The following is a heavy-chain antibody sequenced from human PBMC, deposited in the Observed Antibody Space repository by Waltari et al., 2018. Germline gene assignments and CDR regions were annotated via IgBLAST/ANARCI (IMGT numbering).Heavy chain of an antibody. CDR2: IYYSGST. CDR3: ARVSYGDYPYYFDY. CDR1: GGSISSYY. J-gene: IGHJ4*02. V-gene: IGHV4-59*01. Sequence: QVQLQESGPGLVKPSETLSLTCTVSGGSISSYYWSWIRQPPGKGLEWIGYIYYSGSTNYNPSLKSRVTISVDTSKNQFSLKLSSVTAADTAVYYCARVSYGDYPYYFDYWGQGTLVTVSS. D-gene: IGHD4-17*01.